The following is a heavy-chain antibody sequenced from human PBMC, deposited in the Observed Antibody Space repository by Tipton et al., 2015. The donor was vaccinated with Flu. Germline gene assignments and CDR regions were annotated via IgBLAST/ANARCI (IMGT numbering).Heavy chain of an antibody. J-gene: IGHJ6*02. CDR1: GYTFTSYF. V-gene: IGHV1-46*04. D-gene: IGHD2-21*01. CDR2: INPGGGSP. CDR3: ARDEIEVVVVDSYPYYYYTMDV. Sequence: QLVQSGAEVKKPGASVKVSCKASGYTFTSYFIHWVRQAPGQGLEWLGIINPGGGSPTYAQKLQGRVTMTSDTSPSTVHMELNNLRSDDPAVYYCARDEIEVVVVDSYPYYYYTMDVWGQGTTVTVSS.